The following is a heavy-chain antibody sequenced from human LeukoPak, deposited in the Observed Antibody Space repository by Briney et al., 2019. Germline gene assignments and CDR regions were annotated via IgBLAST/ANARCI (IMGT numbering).Heavy chain of an antibody. CDR2: ISSSSSYI. CDR3: ARDPVRYYASSTYPGYFDL. Sequence: GGSLRLSCAASGFTFGYYSMNWVRQAPGKGLEWVSSISSSSSYIYYADSVKGRFTISRDNAKNSLYLQMNSLRAEDTAVYYCARDPVRYYASSTYPGYFDLWGRGTLVTVSS. J-gene: IGHJ2*01. CDR1: GFTFGYYS. V-gene: IGHV3-21*01. D-gene: IGHD3-22*01.